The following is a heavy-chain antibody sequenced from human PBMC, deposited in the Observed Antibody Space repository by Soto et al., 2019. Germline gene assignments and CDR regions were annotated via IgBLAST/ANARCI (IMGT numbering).Heavy chain of an antibody. CDR3: ARDMEWELPWGFDY. J-gene: IGHJ4*02. CDR2: ISSSSSTI. Sequence: EVQLEESGGGLVQPGGSLRLSCAASGFTFSSYSMNWVRQAPGKGLEWVSYISSSSSTIYYADSVKGRFTISRDNAKNSLYLQMNSLRDEDTAVYYCARDMEWELPWGFDYWGQGTLVTVSS. CDR1: GFTFSSYS. D-gene: IGHD1-26*01. V-gene: IGHV3-48*02.